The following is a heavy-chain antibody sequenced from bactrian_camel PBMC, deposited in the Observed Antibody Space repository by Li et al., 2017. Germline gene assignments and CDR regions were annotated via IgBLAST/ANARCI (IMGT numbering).Heavy chain of an antibody. CDR2: ITAAGSL. CDR1: GFTFSSYA. D-gene: IGHD2*01. CDR3: AARAYINCSPRGPTLTDFGR. J-gene: IGHJ6*01. V-gene: IGHV3S1*01. Sequence: HVQLVESGGGLVQPGGSLRLSCAASGFTFSSYAMFWVRQSPGKELEFVSAITAAGSLYYADSAKGRFTISRDNAKNTLYLQMNRLKPEDTAMYYCAARAYINCSPRGPTLTDFGRWGQGTQVTVS.